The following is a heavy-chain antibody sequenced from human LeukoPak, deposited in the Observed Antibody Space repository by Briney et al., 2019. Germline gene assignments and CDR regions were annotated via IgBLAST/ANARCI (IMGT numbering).Heavy chain of an antibody. Sequence: SETLPLTCTVSGGSISSYYWSWIRQPPGKGLEWIGYIYYSGSTNYNPSLKSRVTISVDTSKNQFSLKLSSVTAADTAVYYCARDKGSSGWYPNWFDPWGQGTLVTVSS. D-gene: IGHD6-19*01. J-gene: IGHJ5*02. CDR1: GGSISSYY. V-gene: IGHV4-59*01. CDR3: ARDKGSSGWYPNWFDP. CDR2: IYYSGST.